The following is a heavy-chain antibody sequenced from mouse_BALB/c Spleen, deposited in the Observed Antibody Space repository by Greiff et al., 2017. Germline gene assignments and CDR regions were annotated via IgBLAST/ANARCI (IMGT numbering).Heavy chain of an antibody. V-gene: IGHV1-9*01. CDR1: GYTFSSYW. Sequence: QVQLQQSGAELMKPGASVKISCKATGYTFSSYWIEWVKQRPGHGLEWIGEILPGSGSTNYNEKFKGKATMTVDKSSSTAYMELARLTSEDSAIYYCARSYGSSYRGFAYWGQGTLVTVSA. CDR2: ILPGSGST. D-gene: IGHD1-1*01. CDR3: ARSYGSSYRGFAY. J-gene: IGHJ3*01.